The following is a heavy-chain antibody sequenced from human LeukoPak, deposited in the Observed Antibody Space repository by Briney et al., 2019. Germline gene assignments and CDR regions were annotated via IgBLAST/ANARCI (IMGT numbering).Heavy chain of an antibody. V-gene: IGHV4-39*01. CDR2: IYYSGST. CDR1: GGSISSNSYY. CDR3: ARRRGGRPFYPDLGFDP. J-gene: IGHJ5*02. Sequence: PSETLSLTCAVSGGSISSNSYYWGWIRQPPGKGLEWIGSIYYSGSTYYNPSLKSRVTISVDTSKNQFSLKLSSVTAADTAVYYCARRRGGRPFYPDLGFDPWGQGTLVTVSS. D-gene: IGHD2-15*01.